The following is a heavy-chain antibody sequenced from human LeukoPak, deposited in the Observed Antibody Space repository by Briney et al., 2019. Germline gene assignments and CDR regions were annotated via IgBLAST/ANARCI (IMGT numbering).Heavy chain of an antibody. CDR2: IYYSGST. Sequence: SETLSLTCTVSGGSISSSTSYWVWIRQPPGKGLEWIGSIYYSGSTYYSPSLKSRVTVFVDTSENQSSLNLNSVTAADTAVYFCARRLSAAYYGSGSVDYWGQGTLVTVSS. CDR3: ARRLSAAYYGSGSVDY. V-gene: IGHV4-39*01. J-gene: IGHJ4*02. CDR1: GGSISSSTSY. D-gene: IGHD3-10*01.